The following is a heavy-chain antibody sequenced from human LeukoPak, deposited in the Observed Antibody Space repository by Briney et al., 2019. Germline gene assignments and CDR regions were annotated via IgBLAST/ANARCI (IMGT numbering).Heavy chain of an antibody. V-gene: IGHV3-21*01. D-gene: IGHD3-10*01. CDR1: GFTFSSYS. CDR3: ARDGEESYNYYYMDV. J-gene: IGHJ6*03. Sequence: GGSLRLSCAASGFTFSSYSMNWVRQAPGKGLEWVSSISSSSSYIYYADSVKGRFTISRDNAKNSLYLQMNSLRDEDTAVYYCARDGEESYNYYYMDVWGKGTTVTVSS. CDR2: ISSSSSYI.